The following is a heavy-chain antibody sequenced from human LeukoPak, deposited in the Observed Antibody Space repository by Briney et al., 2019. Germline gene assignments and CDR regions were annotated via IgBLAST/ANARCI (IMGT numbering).Heavy chain of an antibody. CDR2: ISWNSGSI. Sequence: TGGSLRLSCAASGFTFDDYAMHWVRHAPGKGLEWVSGISWNSGSIGYADSVKGRFTISRDNAKNSLYLQMNSLRAEDTALYYCAKDLLSTSSASFDPWGQGTLVTVSS. J-gene: IGHJ5*02. V-gene: IGHV3-9*01. D-gene: IGHD2-2*01. CDR1: GFTFDDYA. CDR3: AKDLLSTSSASFDP.